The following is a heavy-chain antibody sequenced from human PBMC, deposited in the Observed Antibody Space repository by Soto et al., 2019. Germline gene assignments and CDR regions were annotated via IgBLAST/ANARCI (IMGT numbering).Heavy chain of an antibody. CDR1: GGSISSYY. J-gene: IGHJ5*02. CDR3: ARHSTYYYGSGLWFDP. CDR2: IYYSGST. V-gene: IGHV4-59*01. D-gene: IGHD3-10*01. Sequence: QVQLQESGPGLVKPSETLSLTCTVSGGSISSYYWSWIRQPPGKGLEWIGYIYYSGSTNYNPSLKSRVTLSVDTSKNQFSLKLSSVTAADTAVYYCARHSTYYYGSGLWFDPWGQGTLVTVSS.